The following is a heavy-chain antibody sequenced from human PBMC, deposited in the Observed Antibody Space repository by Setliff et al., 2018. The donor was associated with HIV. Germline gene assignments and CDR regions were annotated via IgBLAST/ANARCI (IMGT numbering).Heavy chain of an antibody. J-gene: IGHJ4*02. D-gene: IGHD1-7*01. V-gene: IGHV3-23*01. CDR3: AKDARWNYVGFDY. Sequence: GGSLRLSCAASGFTFSSYWMSWVRLTPGKGLEWVSGITDSGSTTYYDDSVKGRFTISRDNSKNTLYLQINSLRAEDTAVYYCAKDARWNYVGFDYWGQGTLVTVSS. CDR2: ITDSGSTT. CDR1: GFTFSSYW.